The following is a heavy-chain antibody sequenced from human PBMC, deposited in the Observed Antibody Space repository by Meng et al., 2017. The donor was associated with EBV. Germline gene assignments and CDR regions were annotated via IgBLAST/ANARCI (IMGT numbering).Heavy chain of an antibody. V-gene: IGHV1-46*01. CDR1: GYTFTSYY. Sequence: VQLVQSGAEVKKPGASVKVSCKASGYTFTSYYLHWVRQAPGQGLEWMGIIIPAGGNTNYAQKFRGRFTMTRDTSTSTVYMDLSILTSEDTAVYYCVRELVGGTFDYWGQGTLVTVSS. J-gene: IGHJ4*02. CDR2: IIPAGGNT. D-gene: IGHD1/OR15-1a*01. CDR3: VRELVGGTFDY.